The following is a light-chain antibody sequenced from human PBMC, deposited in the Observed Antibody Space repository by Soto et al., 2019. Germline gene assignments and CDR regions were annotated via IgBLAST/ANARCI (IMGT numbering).Light chain of an antibody. V-gene: IGKV1-5*03. J-gene: IGKJ1*01. CDR2: KAS. CDR3: QHYNSYSEA. CDR1: QTISSW. Sequence: DIQMTQSPSTLSGSVGDRVTITCRASQTISSWLAWYQQKPGKAPKLLIYKASTLKSGVPSRFSGSGSGTEFTLTTSSLQPDDFATYYCQHYNSYSEAFGQGTQVDIK.